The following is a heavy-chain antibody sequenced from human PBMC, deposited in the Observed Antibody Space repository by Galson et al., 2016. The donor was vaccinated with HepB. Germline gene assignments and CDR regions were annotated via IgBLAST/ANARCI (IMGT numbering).Heavy chain of an antibody. Sequence: TLSLTCAVNGESFSDYVWTWIRQPPGKGLEWIGDINDSGNTNFNPSLKSRVAISVDPSKNQFSLKVTSVTAADTGEYFCARAAAGDYLYYGVDVWGQGTTVTVSS. CDR2: INDSGNT. J-gene: IGHJ6*02. CDR1: GESFSDYV. D-gene: IGHD6-13*01. V-gene: IGHV4-34*01. CDR3: ARAAAGDYLYYGVDV.